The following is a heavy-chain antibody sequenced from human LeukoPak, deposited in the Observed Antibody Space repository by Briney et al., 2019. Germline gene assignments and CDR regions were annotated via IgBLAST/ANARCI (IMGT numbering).Heavy chain of an antibody. CDR2: INHSGST. CDR3: ARGGLRNRIYYYYMDV. V-gene: IGHV4-34*01. J-gene: IGHJ6*03. Sequence: KPSETLSLTCAVYGGSFSGYYWSWIRQPPGKGLEWIGEINHSGSTNYDPSLKSRVTLSVDTSKNQFSLKLSSVTAADTTVYYCARGGLRNRIYYYYMDVWGKGTTVTVSS. CDR1: GGSFSGYY. D-gene: IGHD1-14*01.